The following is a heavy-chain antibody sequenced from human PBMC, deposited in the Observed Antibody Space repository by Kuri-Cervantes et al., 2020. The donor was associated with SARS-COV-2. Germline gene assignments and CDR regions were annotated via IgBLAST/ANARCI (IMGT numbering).Heavy chain of an antibody. Sequence: SETLSLTCTVSGGSISSSSYYWGWIRQPPGKGLEWIGSIYYSGSTYYNPSLKSRVTISVDTAKNQFSLRLTSVTAADTAMYYCARPAFGGIIGYFPHWGQGTLVTVSS. D-gene: IGHD3-16*02. CDR1: GGSISSSSYY. CDR3: ARPAFGGIIGYFPH. V-gene: IGHV4-39*01. CDR2: IYYSGST. J-gene: IGHJ4*02.